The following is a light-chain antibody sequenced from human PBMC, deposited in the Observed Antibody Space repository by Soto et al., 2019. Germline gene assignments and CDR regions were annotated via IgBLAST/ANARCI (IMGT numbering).Light chain of an antibody. J-gene: IGKJ4*01. CDR2: DVS. CDR1: QSVSSY. V-gene: IGKV3-11*01. Sequence: EIVLTQSPATLSLSPGERATLSCRASQSVSSYLAWYQQKPGQAPRLLIYDVSNRATGIPARFSGSGSGTDFTLTISSLEPEDFAVYYCQQRSNWPLVTFGGGTKVEIK. CDR3: QQRSNWPLVT.